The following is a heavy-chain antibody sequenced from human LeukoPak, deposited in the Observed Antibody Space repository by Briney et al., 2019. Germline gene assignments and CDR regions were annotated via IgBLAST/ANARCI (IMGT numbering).Heavy chain of an antibody. CDR2: IYYSEST. J-gene: IGHJ4*02. CDR1: GGSVSSGSYY. D-gene: IGHD6-19*01. Sequence: SSETLSLTCTVSGGSVSSGSYYWSWIRQPPGKGLEWIGYIYYSESTKYNPSLKSRVTISVDTSKNQFSLKLSSVTAADTAVYYCARVRYSSGWYEDYWGQGALVSVSS. CDR3: ARVRYSSGWYEDY. V-gene: IGHV4-61*01.